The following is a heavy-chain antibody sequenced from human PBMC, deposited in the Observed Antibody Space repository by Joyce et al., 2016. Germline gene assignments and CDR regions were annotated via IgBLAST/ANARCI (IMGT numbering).Heavy chain of an antibody. CDR3: ARSYSYGYESNVEYFQH. CDR2: IRGSGGGT. CDR1: GVTFSSYA. V-gene: IGHV3-23*01. Sequence: EVQLLESGGGLVQAGGSLRLSCAASGVTFSSYAMSWVRPAPGRGLKGVSLIRGSGGGTYYADSVKGRFIISSDNPRNTLDLQLNSLRAEDTAIYDCARSYSYGYESNVEYFQHWGQGTLVTVPS. J-gene: IGHJ1*01. D-gene: IGHD5-18*01.